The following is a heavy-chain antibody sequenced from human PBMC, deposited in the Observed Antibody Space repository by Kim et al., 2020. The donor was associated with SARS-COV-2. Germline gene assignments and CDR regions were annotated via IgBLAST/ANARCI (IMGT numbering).Heavy chain of an antibody. CDR3: AKDRYGQLSGLIDF. J-gene: IGHJ4*01. D-gene: IGHD6-6*01. Sequence: YADSVKGRFPTSRDDSSNTLYLQMNSLTAEDTAVYYCAKDRYGQLSGLIDFWGHGTLVTVSS. V-gene: IGHV3-30*02.